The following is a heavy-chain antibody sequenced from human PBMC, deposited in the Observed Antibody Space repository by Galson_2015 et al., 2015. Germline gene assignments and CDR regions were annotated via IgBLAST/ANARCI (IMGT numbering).Heavy chain of an antibody. CDR1: GYSFTSYW. V-gene: IGHV5-51*01. J-gene: IGHJ4*02. Sequence: QSGAEVKKPGESLKISCKGSGYSFTSYWIGWVRQMPGKGLEWMGIIYPGDSDTRYSPSFQGQVTISADKSISTAYLQWSSLKASDTAMYYCARLSEYCSGGSCLDYWGQGTLVTVSS. D-gene: IGHD2-15*01. CDR3: ARLSEYCSGGSCLDY. CDR2: IYPGDSDT.